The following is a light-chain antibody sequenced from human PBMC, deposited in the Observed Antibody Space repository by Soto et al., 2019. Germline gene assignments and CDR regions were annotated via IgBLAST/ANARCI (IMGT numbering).Light chain of an antibody. CDR3: QHYRTS. V-gene: IGKV3-20*01. J-gene: IGKJ4*01. CDR1: QSVSSSY. CDR2: GAS. Sequence: EIVLTQSPGTLSLSPGERATLSCRASQSVSSSYLAWYQQKPGQAPRQLIYGASSSATGIPDRFSGSGSGTDFTLTITRMEPEAFAVYYCQHYRTSFGGGTRVEIK.